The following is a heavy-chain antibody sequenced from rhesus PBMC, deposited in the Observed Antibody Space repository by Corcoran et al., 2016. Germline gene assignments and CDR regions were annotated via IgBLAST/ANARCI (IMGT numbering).Heavy chain of an antibody. CDR1: GLTFDVYA. Sequence: DVQLVASGGGLVKPGGSLRLSCAASGLTFDVYAMRWVRHAPGKGLEWVSRISWNSGTIYYADSVKGRVTISRDNAKNSLFLQMDRLRAEDTAVYYCTRDRAAYGLDSWGQGVVVTVSS. CDR3: TRDRAAYGLDS. V-gene: IGHV3-134*01. D-gene: IGHD6-25*01. CDR2: ISWNSGTI. J-gene: IGHJ6*01.